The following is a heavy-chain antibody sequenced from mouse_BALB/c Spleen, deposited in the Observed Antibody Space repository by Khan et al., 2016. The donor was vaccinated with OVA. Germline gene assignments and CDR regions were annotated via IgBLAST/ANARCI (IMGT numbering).Heavy chain of an antibody. J-gene: IGHJ3*01. V-gene: IGHV1-7*01. CDR2: INPSTGYT. D-gene: IGHD1-1*01. CDR3: VNHGSSSAWFTY. Sequence: QVQLQQSGAELAKPGASVKMSCKASGYTFTNYWMHWVKQRPGQGLEWIGYINPSTGYTEYNQKFKDKATLTADHSSSTAYMQLSSLTSEDSAVFYCVNHGSSSAWFTYWGQGTLVTVSA. CDR1: GYTFTNYW.